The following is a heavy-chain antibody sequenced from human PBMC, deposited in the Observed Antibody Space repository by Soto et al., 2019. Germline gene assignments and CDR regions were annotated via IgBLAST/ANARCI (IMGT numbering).Heavy chain of an antibody. CDR3: ARGALTIFNHYYYYMDV. Sequence: GGSLRLSCAASGFTVSSNYMSWVRQAPGKGLEWVSVIYSGGSTYYADSVKGRFTISRDNSKNTLYLQMNSQRAEDTAVYYCARGALTIFNHYYYYMDVWGKGTTVTVSS. CDR1: GFTVSSNY. V-gene: IGHV3-66*01. J-gene: IGHJ6*03. CDR2: IYSGGST. D-gene: IGHD3-3*01.